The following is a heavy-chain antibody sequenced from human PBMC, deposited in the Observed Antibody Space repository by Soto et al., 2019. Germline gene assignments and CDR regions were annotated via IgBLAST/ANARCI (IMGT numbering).Heavy chain of an antibody. CDR1: GAFLNNFF. Sequence: QVQLQESGPGLVRPSETLSLTFTVSGAFLNNFFWSWIRQTPGTGLAWIGYVSQGGAAAYLAEGETTGSTSSLESRAIISLDLPNNQFSLRLTSVTAAVTAVYYCARDRGVITVSSKPLGEWFDPWGQGTLVTVSS. J-gene: IGHJ5*02. CDR2: VSQGGAAAYLAEGETT. CDR3: ARDRGVITVSSKPLGEWFDP. D-gene: IGHD3-10*01. V-gene: IGHV4-59*01.